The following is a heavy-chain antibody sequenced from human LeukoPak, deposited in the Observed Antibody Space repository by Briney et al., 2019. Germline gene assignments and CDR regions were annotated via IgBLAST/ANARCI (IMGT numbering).Heavy chain of an antibody. CDR1: GGSISSGDYY. D-gene: IGHD3-10*01. V-gene: IGHV4-30-4*08. CDR2: IYYSGST. J-gene: IGHJ4*02. Sequence: PSQTLSLTCTVSGGSISSGDYYWSWIRQPPGEGLEWIGYIYYSGSTYYNPSLKSRVTISVDTSKNQFSLKLSSVTAADTAVYYCASGAPGDILPRGIDYWGQGTLVTVSS. CDR3: ASGAPGDILPRGIDY.